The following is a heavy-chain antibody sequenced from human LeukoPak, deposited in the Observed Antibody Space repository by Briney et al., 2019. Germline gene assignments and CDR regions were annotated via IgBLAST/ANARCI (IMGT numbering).Heavy chain of an antibody. D-gene: IGHD6-13*01. CDR1: GFTLSSYS. CDR2: ISGSVGST. Sequence: GGSLRLSCAVSGFTLSSYSMSWVRQAPGRGREWVSAISGSVGSTYYADSVKGRFTISRDNSKHTLYLQMNSLRAEDTAVYYCAKVQSSSWYFPKYNWFDPWGQGTLVTVSS. V-gene: IGHV3-23*01. J-gene: IGHJ5*02. CDR3: AKVQSSSWYFPKYNWFDP.